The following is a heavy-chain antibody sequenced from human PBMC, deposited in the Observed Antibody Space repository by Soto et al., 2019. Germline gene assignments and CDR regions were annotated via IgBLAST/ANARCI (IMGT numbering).Heavy chain of an antibody. V-gene: IGHV1-18*04. J-gene: IGHJ6*02. CDR3: ARDRGPPRTNYYYYYGMDV. CDR1: GYTFTSYG. Sequence: ASVKVSCKASGYTFTSYGISWVRQAPGQGLEWMGWISAYNGNTNYAQKLQGRATMTTDTSTSTAYMELRSLRSDDTAVYYCARDRGPPRTNYYYYYGMDVWGQGTTVTVSS. CDR2: ISAYNGNT.